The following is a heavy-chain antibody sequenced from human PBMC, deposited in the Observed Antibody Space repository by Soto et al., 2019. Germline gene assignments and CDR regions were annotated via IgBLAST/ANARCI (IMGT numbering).Heavy chain of an antibody. CDR3: ARLGGYYQSLDS. J-gene: IGHJ4*02. Sequence: SETLSLTCSVSGASISSGYYYWGWIRQPPGKGLEWLGSVYYNGGTYDNPSLKSRVSISIDTSKSEASLKLTSVTAADTAVYYCARLGGYYQSLDSWGQGTVVTVSS. CDR2: VYYNGGT. V-gene: IGHV4-39*07. CDR1: GASISSGYYY. D-gene: IGHD3-22*01.